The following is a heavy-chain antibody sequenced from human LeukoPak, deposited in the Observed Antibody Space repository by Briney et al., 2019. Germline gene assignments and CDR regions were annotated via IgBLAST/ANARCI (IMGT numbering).Heavy chain of an antibody. CDR2: ITYSGGST. V-gene: IGHV3-23*01. Sequence: PGGSLRLSCAASGFTFSSSGMSWVRQAPGKGLEWVSSITYSGGSTYYADSVKGRFTISRDNSRNTLYLQMHSLRAEDTAVYYCAKVPSLLWFGESDYFDYWGQGTLVTVSS. D-gene: IGHD3-10*01. CDR1: GFTFSSSG. J-gene: IGHJ4*02. CDR3: AKVPSLLWFGESDYFDY.